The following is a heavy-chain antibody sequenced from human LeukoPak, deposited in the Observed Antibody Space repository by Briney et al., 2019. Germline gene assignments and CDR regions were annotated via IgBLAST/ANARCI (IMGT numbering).Heavy chain of an antibody. CDR1: GFTFSSYG. CDR2: IWNDGSNK. Sequence: GGSLRLSCAASGFTFSSYGMHWVRQAPGKGLEWVAVIWNDGSNKYYADSVKGRFTISRDNSKNTLYLQMNSLRAEDTAVYYCARDREKYYYVSNWFDPWGQGTLVTVSS. J-gene: IGHJ5*02. D-gene: IGHD3-10*02. V-gene: IGHV3-33*01. CDR3: ARDREKYYYVSNWFDP.